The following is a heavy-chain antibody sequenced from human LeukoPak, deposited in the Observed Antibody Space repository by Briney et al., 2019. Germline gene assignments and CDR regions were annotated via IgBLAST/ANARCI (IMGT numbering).Heavy chain of an antibody. V-gene: IGHV3-30-3*01. J-gene: IGHJ4*02. CDR3: AREPLYNNGWQRHFDS. D-gene: IGHD6-19*01. CDR1: GFTFSSYA. Sequence: GGSLRLSCAAPGFTFSSYAVHWVRQAPGKGLEWVAVISYDGSNKYYADSVKGRFTISRDNSKNTLYLQMNSLRAEDTAVYYCAREPLYNNGWQRHFDSWGQGTLVTVSS. CDR2: ISYDGSNK.